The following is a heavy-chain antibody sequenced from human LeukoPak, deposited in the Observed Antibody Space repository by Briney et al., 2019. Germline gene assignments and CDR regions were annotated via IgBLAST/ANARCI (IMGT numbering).Heavy chain of an antibody. D-gene: IGHD3-22*01. CDR2: INHSGST. CDR3: ARSNYYDSSGYSY. V-gene: IGHV4-34*01. CDR1: GGSFSGYY. Sequence: SDTLSLTCAVYGGSFSGYYWSWIRQPPGKGLEWIGEINHSGSTNYNPSLKSRVTISVDTSKNQFSLKLSSVTAADTSVYYCARSNYYDSSGYSYWGQGTLVTVSS. J-gene: IGHJ4*02.